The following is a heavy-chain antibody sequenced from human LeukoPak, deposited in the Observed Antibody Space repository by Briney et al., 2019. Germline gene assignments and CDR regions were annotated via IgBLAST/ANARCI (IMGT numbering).Heavy chain of an antibody. D-gene: IGHD3-10*01. V-gene: IGHV5-51*01. Sequence: GESLKISCKGSGYTFHSYWIAWVRQMPGKGLEWMGIIYPGDSDTRYSPSFQGQVTISADKSISTAYLQWSRLKASDTAIYYCAKHSRTGSSFDPFEYWGQGTLVTVSS. CDR3: AKHSRTGSSFDPFEY. J-gene: IGHJ4*02. CDR1: GYTFHSYW. CDR2: IYPGDSDT.